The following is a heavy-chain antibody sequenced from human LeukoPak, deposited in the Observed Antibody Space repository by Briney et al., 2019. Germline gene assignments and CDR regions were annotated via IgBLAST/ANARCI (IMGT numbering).Heavy chain of an antibody. CDR3: ASDYCSSYSCQDY. D-gene: IGHD2-2*01. CDR1: GLPFSSYG. J-gene: IGHJ4*02. V-gene: IGHV3-33*01. Sequence: SGRLLRFSCAAAGLPFSSYGMHWGRQAPGKRVEWGAIIWYDGSNQYYADSVKGRFTNSRDNSKNKLYLQMNSLTAEDTAVYYCASDYCSSYSCQDYWGQGTLVTVSS. CDR2: IWYDGSNQ.